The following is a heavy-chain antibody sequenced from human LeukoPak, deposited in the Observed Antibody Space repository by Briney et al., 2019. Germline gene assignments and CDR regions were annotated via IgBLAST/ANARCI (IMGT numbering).Heavy chain of an antibody. CDR1: RGTFISYA. CDR2: IIPIFGTA. J-gene: IGHJ5*02. V-gene: IGHV1-69*01. CDR3: AREGGDCSGGSCYTIWFDP. D-gene: IGHD2-15*01. Sequence: ASVKVSCKASRGTFISYAISWVRQATGQGLEWVEGIIPIFGTANYAQKFQGRVTITADESTSTAYMELSSLRSEDTAVYYCAREGGDCSGGSCYTIWFDPWGQGTLVTVSS.